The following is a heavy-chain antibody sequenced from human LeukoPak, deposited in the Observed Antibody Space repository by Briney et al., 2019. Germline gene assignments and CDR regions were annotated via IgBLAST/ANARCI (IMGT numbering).Heavy chain of an antibody. Sequence: ASETLSLTCTVSGGSISSYYWSWIRQPPGKGLEWIGYIYYSGSTNYNPSLKSRVTISVDTSKNQFSLKLSSVTAADTAVYYCAGTPFRDGYNPRFDYWGQGTLVTVSS. CDR1: GGSISSYY. J-gene: IGHJ4*02. D-gene: IGHD5-24*01. CDR2: IYYSGST. CDR3: AGTPFRDGYNPRFDY. V-gene: IGHV4-59*01.